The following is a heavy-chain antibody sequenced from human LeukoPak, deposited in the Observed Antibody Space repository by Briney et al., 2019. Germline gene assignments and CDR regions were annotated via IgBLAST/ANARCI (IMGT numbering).Heavy chain of an antibody. J-gene: IGHJ6*03. CDR3: AKVGGGYYPSYYYYMDV. CDR2: IRYDGSNK. Sequence: GGCLRLSCAAPGYTFSSYGMHCVRQAPGKGLEWVAFIRYDGSNKYYADSVKGRFTISRDNSKNTLYLQMNSLRAEDTAVYYCAKVGGGYYPSYYYYMDVWGKGTTVTISS. CDR1: GYTFSSYG. D-gene: IGHD3-22*01. V-gene: IGHV3-30*02.